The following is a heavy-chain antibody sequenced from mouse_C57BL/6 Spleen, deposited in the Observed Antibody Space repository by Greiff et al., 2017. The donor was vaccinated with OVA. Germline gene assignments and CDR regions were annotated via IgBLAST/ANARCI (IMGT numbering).Heavy chain of an antibody. CDR3: ARYRDGYYYFDY. CDR1: GYTFTSYW. CDR2: IYPGSGST. D-gene: IGHD2-3*01. J-gene: IGHJ2*01. V-gene: IGHV1-55*01. Sequence: QVQLQQPGAELVKPGASVKLSCKASGYTFTSYWITWVKQRPGQGLEWIGDIYPGSGSTNYNEKFKSKATLTVDTSSSTAYMQLSSLTSEDSAVYYCARYRDGYYYFDYWGQGTTLTVAS.